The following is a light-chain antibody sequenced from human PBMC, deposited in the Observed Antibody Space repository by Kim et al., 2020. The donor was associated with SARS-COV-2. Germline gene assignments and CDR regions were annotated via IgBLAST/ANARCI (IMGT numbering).Light chain of an antibody. J-gene: IGLJ2*01. CDR1: SSDVGSYKY. V-gene: IGLV2-8*01. CDR3: SSYAGRNSMV. CDR2: EVT. Sequence: QSALTQPPSASGSPGQSVTISCTGTSSDVGSYKYVSWYQQFPGKAPKLIIYEVTKRPSGVPDRFSGSKSGNTASLTVSGLQAEDEADYYCSSYAGRNSMVFGGGTQLTVL.